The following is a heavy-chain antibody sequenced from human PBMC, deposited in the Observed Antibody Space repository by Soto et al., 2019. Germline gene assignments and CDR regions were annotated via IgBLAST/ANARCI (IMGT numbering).Heavy chain of an antibody. Sequence: GGSLRLSCAASGFNFSSYGMHWVRQAPGKGLEWVAVISYDGSNKYYADSVKGRFTISRDNSKNTLYLQMNSLRAEDTAVYYCAKVTGTTSVWYYYYYMDVWGKGTTVTVSS. D-gene: IGHD1-1*01. CDR3: AKVTGTTSVWYYYYYMDV. V-gene: IGHV3-30*18. CDR2: ISYDGSNK. CDR1: GFNFSSYG. J-gene: IGHJ6*03.